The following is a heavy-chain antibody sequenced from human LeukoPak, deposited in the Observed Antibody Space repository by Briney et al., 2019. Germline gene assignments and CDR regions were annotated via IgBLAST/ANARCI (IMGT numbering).Heavy chain of an antibody. CDR2: IKQDGSEK. CDR1: GFTFANYW. D-gene: IGHD4-17*01. Sequence: PGGSLRLSCAASGFTFANYWMTWVRQAPGKGLEWVANIKQDGSEKYYVDFVKGRFTISRDNAKNSLYLQMNGLRAEDTAVYYCARYAGAHGDYYYYYAMDVWGQGTTVTVSS. V-gene: IGHV3-7*03. J-gene: IGHJ6*02. CDR3: ARYAGAHGDYYYYYAMDV.